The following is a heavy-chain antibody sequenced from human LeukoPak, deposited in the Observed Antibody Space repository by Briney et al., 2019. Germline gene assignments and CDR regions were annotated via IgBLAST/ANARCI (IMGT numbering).Heavy chain of an antibody. CDR3: ARDYYDSSGYYYFDY. Sequence: ASVKVSCKASGYTFTSYGISWVRQAPGQGLEWMGWISAYNGNTNYAQQLQGRVTMTTDTSTSTAYMELRSLRSNAPAVYYCARDYYDSSGYYYFDYWGQGTLVTVSS. V-gene: IGHV1-18*01. CDR1: GYTFTSYG. CDR2: ISAYNGNT. J-gene: IGHJ4*02. D-gene: IGHD3-22*01.